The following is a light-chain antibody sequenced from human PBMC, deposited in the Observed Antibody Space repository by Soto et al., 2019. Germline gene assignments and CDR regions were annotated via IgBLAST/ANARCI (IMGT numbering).Light chain of an antibody. V-gene: IGLV2-14*01. CDR2: DVS. CDR3: RSYTSSSTLV. J-gene: IGLJ2*01. CDR1: SSDVGYYNY. Sequence: QSALTQPASVSGSPGQSITISCSGTSSDVGYYNYVSWCQQHPGKAPKLMIFDVSKRPSGVSNRGSGSKSGNAASLTISGLQSEDEADYYCRSYTSSSTLVFVGGTKVTVL.